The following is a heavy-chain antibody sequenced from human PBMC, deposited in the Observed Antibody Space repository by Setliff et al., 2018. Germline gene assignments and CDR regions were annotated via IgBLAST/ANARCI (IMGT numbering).Heavy chain of an antibody. CDR1: GYTFTSFG. J-gene: IGHJ4*02. Sequence: ASVKVSCKASGYTFTSFGISWVREAPGQGLEWMGWISASNGKTNYAQKFQGRVTTTTDTSTSTAYVDLRSLRSDDTAVYYCARDNMGRLMLTFGGAADYWGQGTLVTVSS. D-gene: IGHD3-16*01. CDR2: ISASNGKT. CDR3: ARDNMGRLMLTFGGAADY. V-gene: IGHV1-18*01.